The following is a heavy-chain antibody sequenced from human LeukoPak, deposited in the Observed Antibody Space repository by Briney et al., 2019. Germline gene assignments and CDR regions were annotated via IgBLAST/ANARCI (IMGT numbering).Heavy chain of an antibody. J-gene: IGHJ4*02. D-gene: IGHD3-9*01. CDR3: TRVSYSVDSGYFEFDY. CDR2: IRSEGHGGTP. V-gene: IGHV3-49*04. CDR1: GFTFGDYA. Sequence: GGSLRLSCTALGFTFGDYAMNWVRQAPGKGLEWVGFIRSEGHGGTPEYATSVKGRFTISRDDSTSIAYLQMNSLKAEDTTMYYCTRVSYSVDSGYFEFDYCGQGTLVSVSS.